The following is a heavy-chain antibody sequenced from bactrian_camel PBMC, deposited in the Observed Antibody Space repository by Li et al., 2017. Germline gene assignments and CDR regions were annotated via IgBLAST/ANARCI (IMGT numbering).Heavy chain of an antibody. D-gene: IGHD2*01. V-gene: IGHV3S1*01. J-gene: IGHJ4*01. Sequence: HVQLVESGGDSVQAGGSLRLSCAASGNTYSSKCYAWFRQAPGKEREGVAAIYTLNGDTNYADSVRGRFTISRDIAKNTVNLQMDSLKPEDTAMYYCASGWCAGGRCPRLDARDYTVWGQGTQVTVS. CDR3: ASGWCAGGRCPRLDARDYTV. CDR2: IYTLNGDT. CDR1: GNTYSSKC.